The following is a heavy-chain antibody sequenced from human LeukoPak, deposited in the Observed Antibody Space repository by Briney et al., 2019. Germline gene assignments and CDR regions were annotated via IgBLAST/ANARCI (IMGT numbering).Heavy chain of an antibody. V-gene: IGHV4-34*01. CDR3: TKEDY. CDR2: VNHRGST. CDR1: GVSFRGYY. Sequence: SGTPSLTCGFYGVSFRGYYWSWIRQPPGKGLEWIGEVNHRGSTNYNPSLKSRVTISVDTSKNQFSLKLSSVTAADTAVYYCTKEDYWGQGTLVTVSS. J-gene: IGHJ4*02.